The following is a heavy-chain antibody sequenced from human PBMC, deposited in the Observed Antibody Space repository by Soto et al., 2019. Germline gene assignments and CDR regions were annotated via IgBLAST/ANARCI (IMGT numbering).Heavy chain of an antibody. CDR1: GFTFSSYA. J-gene: IGHJ5*02. Sequence: GGSLRLSCAASGFTFSSYAMSWVRQAPGKGLEWVSAISGSGGSTYYADSVKGRFTISRDNSKNTLYLQMNSLRAEDTAVYYCAKDRGWGSSSWYRIFWFDPWGQGTLVTVSS. CDR2: ISGSGGST. CDR3: AKDRGWGSSSWYRIFWFDP. V-gene: IGHV3-23*01. D-gene: IGHD6-13*01.